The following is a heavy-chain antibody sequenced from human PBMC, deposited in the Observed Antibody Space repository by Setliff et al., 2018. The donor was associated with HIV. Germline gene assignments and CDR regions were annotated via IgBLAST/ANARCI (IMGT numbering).Heavy chain of an antibody. Sequence: TSETLSLTCAVSGYSISSGFYWGWVRQPPGKGLEWIGSIYHSGSTYYNPSLWSRVTISVDTSKNQFSLKLSSVTAADTAVYYCARDAPTVYANGWFDPWGQGTLVTVSS. D-gene: IGHD2-8*01. V-gene: IGHV4-38-2*02. J-gene: IGHJ5*02. CDR1: GYSISSGFY. CDR3: ARDAPTVYANGWFDP. CDR2: IYHSGST.